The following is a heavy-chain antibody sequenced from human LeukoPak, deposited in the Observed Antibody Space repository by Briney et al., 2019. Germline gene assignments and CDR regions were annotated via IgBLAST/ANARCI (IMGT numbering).Heavy chain of an antibody. CDR3: ARDQRSYYGSGSSPFDI. V-gene: IGHV3-23*01. CDR2: ISGSGGST. D-gene: IGHD3-10*01. J-gene: IGHJ3*02. Sequence: GGSLRLSCAASGFTFSSYAMSWVRQAPGKGLEWVSSISGSGGSTYYADSVKGRFTISRDNSKNTLYLRMNSLRAEDTAVYYCARDQRSYYGSGSSPFDIWGQGTMVTVSS. CDR1: GFTFSSYA.